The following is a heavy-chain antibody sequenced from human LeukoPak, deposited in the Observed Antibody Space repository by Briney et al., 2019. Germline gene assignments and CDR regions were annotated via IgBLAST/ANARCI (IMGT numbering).Heavy chain of an antibody. CDR2: IGTAGGT. D-gene: IGHD1-26*01. J-gene: IGHJ2*01. V-gene: IGHV3-13*01. CDR3: ARGLHREGYFDL. Sequence: GGSLRLSCAASGFTFSSYDMHWVRQPPAKGLEWVSAIGTAGGTYYVGSVKGRFTISRENAKNSLYLQINSLRAGDTAVYYCARGLHREGYFDLWGRGTLVTVSS. CDR1: GFTFSSYD.